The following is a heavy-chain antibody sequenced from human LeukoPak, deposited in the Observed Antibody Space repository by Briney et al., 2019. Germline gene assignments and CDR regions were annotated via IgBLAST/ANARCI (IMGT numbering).Heavy chain of an antibody. CDR3: ARGGYCSSTSCFEFDY. V-gene: IGHV1-46*01. J-gene: IGHJ4*02. CDR2: INPSGGST. CDR1: GYTFTSYY. D-gene: IGHD2-2*01. Sequence: ASVKVSCKASGYTFTSYYMHWVRQAPGQGLEWMGIINPSGGSTGYAQKFQGRVTMTRDTSTSTVYMELSSLRSEDTAVYYCARGGYCSSTSCFEFDYWGQGTLVTVSS.